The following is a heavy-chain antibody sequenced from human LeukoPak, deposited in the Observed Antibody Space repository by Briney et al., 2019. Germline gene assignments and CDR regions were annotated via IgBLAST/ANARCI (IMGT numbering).Heavy chain of an antibody. CDR1: GFAFRSYA. CDR3: AKWSGDYPSYYLDY. CDR2: IRSDGSSK. J-gene: IGHJ4*02. D-gene: IGHD4-17*01. V-gene: IGHV3-30*02. Sequence: GGSLRLSCAASGFAFRSYAMSWVRQAPGKGLEWVALIRSDGSSKNYADSVKGRFTISRDTSKNTVHLQMNNLRAEDTAVYYCAKWSGDYPSYYLDYWGQGTLVTVSS.